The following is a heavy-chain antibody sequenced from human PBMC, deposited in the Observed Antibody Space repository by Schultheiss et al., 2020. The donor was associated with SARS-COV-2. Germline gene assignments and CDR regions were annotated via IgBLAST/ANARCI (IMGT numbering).Heavy chain of an antibody. Sequence: GGSLRLSCAASGFTFSSYGMHWVRQAPGKGLEWVAVISYDGSNKYYADSVKGRFTISRDNSKNTLYLQMNSLRAEDTAVYYCAKDFFRGRYYFDYWGQGTLVTVSS. D-gene: IGHD3-10*01. V-gene: IGHV3-30*18. CDR3: AKDFFRGRYYFDY. CDR1: GFTFSSYG. CDR2: ISYDGSNK. J-gene: IGHJ4*02.